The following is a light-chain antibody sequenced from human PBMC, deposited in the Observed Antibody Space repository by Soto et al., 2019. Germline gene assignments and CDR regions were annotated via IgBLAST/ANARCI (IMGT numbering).Light chain of an antibody. J-gene: IGLJ1*01. Sequence: QSLPTQPSSVSGSPGQSITIACTGTISDVGGYKYVSWYQQHPGKAPKLMIYEVSNRPSGVSNRFSGYKYGNTASLTISGLQAEDEADYYCSSYASSSTLVFGTGTKVTV. CDR1: ISDVGGYKY. CDR3: SSYASSSTLV. V-gene: IGLV2-14*01. CDR2: EVS.